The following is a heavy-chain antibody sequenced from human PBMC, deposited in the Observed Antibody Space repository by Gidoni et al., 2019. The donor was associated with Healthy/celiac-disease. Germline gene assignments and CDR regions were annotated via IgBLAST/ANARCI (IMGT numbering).Heavy chain of an antibody. CDR3: ARRAPAAVGLETLDN. CDR1: GYTFAGYY. D-gene: IGHD6-13*01. V-gene: IGHV1-2*04. Sequence: QVQLVQSGAEVKKPGASVKVSCKASGYTFAGYYMHWVRQAPGQGLEWMGWINPNNGGTNYAQNLQGWVTMTRDTSISTAYMELSRLKSDDTAVYYCARRAPAAVGLETLDNWGQGTLVTVSS. CDR2: INPNNGGT. J-gene: IGHJ4*02.